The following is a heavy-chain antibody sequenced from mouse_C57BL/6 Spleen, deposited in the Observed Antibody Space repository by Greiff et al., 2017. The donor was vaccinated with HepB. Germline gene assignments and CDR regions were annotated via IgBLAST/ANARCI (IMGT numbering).Heavy chain of an antibody. CDR1: GYAFSSSW. CDR3: ARNGNYGDYFDY. J-gene: IGHJ2*01. Sequence: QVQLQQSGPELVKPGASVKISCKASGYAFSSSWMNWVKQRPGKGLEWIGRIYPGDGDTNYNGKFKGKATLTADNSSSTAYMQLSSLTSEDSAVYFCARNGNYGDYFDYWGQGTTLTVSS. V-gene: IGHV1-82*01. CDR2: IYPGDGDT. D-gene: IGHD2-1*01.